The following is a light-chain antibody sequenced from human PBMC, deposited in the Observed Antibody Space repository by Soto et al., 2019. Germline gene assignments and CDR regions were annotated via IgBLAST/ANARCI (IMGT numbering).Light chain of an antibody. Sequence: QPVLTQSPSASASLGASVKLTCTLSSDYSTYAVAWHQQQPEKGPRYLMRLNSDGIHSKGDGIPDRFSGSSSGAERYLTISSLQSEDEADYYCQTWGTGIRLVFGGGTKLTVL. CDR1: SDYSTYA. J-gene: IGLJ2*01. CDR3: QTWGTGIRLV. CDR2: LNSDGIH. V-gene: IGLV4-69*01.